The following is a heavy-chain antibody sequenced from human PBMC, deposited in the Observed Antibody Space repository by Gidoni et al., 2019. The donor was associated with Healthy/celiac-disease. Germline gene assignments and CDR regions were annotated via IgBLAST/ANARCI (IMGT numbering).Heavy chain of an antibody. D-gene: IGHD3-3*01. CDR1: GFTFSSYS. J-gene: IGHJ6*02. CDR3: ARDLGLNDVYYDFWSGSPTAHDGMDV. CDR2: ISSISSYI. Sequence: EVQLVESGGGLVKPGGSLRLSCAASGFTFSSYSMNWVRQAPGKGLEWVSSISSISSYIYYADSVKGRFTISRDNAKNSLYLQMNSLRAEDTAVYYCARDLGLNDVYYDFWSGSPTAHDGMDVWGQGTTVTVSS. V-gene: IGHV3-21*01.